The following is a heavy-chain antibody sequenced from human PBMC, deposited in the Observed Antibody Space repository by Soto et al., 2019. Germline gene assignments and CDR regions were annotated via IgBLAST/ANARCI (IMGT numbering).Heavy chain of an antibody. CDR2: IWYDGSNK. CDR1: GFTFSSYG. Sequence: QVQLVESGGGVVQPGRSLRLSCAASGFTFSSYGMHWVRQAPGKGLEWVAVIWYDGSNKYYADSVKGRFTISRDNSKNTLYLQMNSLRAEDTAVYYCARDLGGGVVVPAAIDLRGQGTLVTVSS. CDR3: ARDLGGGVVVPAAIDL. D-gene: IGHD2-2*01. J-gene: IGHJ4*02. V-gene: IGHV3-33*01.